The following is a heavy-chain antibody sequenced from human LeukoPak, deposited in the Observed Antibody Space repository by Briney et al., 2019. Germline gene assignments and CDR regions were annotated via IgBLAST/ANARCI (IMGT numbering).Heavy chain of an antibody. Sequence: PPASVTVSCKASGYIFTRYGMRWVRQAPGQGLEWMGWINPNSGGTNYAQQFQGSVTMTSDTSISTAYIELSRLRSDDTAIYYCARDISDCSSTSCSRLHFDYWGQGTLVTVSS. D-gene: IGHD2-2*01. CDR1: GYIFTRYG. CDR2: INPNSGGT. J-gene: IGHJ4*02. V-gene: IGHV1-2*02. CDR3: ARDISDCSSTSCSRLHFDY.